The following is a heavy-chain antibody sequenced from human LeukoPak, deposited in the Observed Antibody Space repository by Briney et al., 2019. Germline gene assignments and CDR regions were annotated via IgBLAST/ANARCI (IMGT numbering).Heavy chain of an antibody. CDR3: ARDTSFNYGAHAMDV. J-gene: IGHJ6*02. CDR2: ISGSGAYT. CDR1: GFTFDNYA. Sequence: GGSLRLSCAASGFTFDNYAVNWVRQAPGKGLEWVLGISGSGAYTYYADSVKGRFTISRDDSKNTLYLQLDSLSGEDTAIYYCARDTSFNYGAHAMDVWGQGTTVTVSS. D-gene: IGHD4/OR15-4a*01. V-gene: IGHV3-23*01.